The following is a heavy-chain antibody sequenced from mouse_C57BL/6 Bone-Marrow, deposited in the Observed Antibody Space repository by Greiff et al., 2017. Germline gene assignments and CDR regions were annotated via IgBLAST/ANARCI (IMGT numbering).Heavy chain of an antibody. CDR3: ARYYGHWYFDV. J-gene: IGHJ1*03. CDR1: GYTFTNYW. V-gene: IGHV1-63*01. Sequence: QVQLKQSGAELVRPGTSVKMSCKASGYTFTNYWIGWAKQRPGHGLEWIGDIYPGGGYTNYNERFKGTATLTADKSSSTAYMQFSSLTSEDSAIYYCARYYGHWYFDVWGTGTTVTVSA. CDR2: IYPGGGYT. D-gene: IGHD1-2*01.